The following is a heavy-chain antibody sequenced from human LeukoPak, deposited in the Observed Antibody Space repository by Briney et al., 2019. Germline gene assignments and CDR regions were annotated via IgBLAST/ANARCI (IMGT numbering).Heavy chain of an antibody. CDR2: INHSGST. D-gene: IGHD6-13*01. J-gene: IGHJ4*02. CDR1: GGSFSVYY. CDR3: ARVSRCVGSSCPSFDY. Sequence: SETLSLTCAVYGGSFSVYYWSWIRQPPGKGLEWIGEINHSGSTNYNPSLKSRFTISVDTSKNQFSLKLGSVNAAYPAAYYCARVSRCVGSSCPSFDYWGQGTLVTVSS. V-gene: IGHV4-34*01.